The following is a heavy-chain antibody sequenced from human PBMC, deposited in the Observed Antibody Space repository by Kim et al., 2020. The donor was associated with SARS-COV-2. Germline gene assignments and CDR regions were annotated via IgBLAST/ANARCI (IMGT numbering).Heavy chain of an antibody. CDR2: ISWDGTKT. D-gene: IGHD1-26*01. V-gene: IGHV3-23*01. Sequence: GGSLRLSCVASGFTFSTSPMGWVRQAPGKGLEWVSRISWDGTKTYYADSVKGRVTMSSDKSKNMVYLHMNSLRVEDTAVYYCAKGVIYSGFDYWGQGAQGTVSS. CDR3: AKGVIYSGFDY. J-gene: IGHJ4*02. CDR1: GFTFSTSP.